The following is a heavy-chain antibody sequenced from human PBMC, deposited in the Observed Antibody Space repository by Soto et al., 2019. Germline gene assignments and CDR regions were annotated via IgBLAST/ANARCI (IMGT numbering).Heavy chain of an antibody. CDR2: IYPGDSDT. V-gene: IGHV5-51*01. CDR1: GYNFSSYW. D-gene: IGHD1-26*01. J-gene: IGHJ6*02. Sequence: GESLQISGEGSGYNFSSYWIGSGRQKPRKGLEWMGIIYPGDSDTRYSPSFQGQVTISADKSISTAYLQWSSLKASDTAMYYCARLSVGATMAQHYGMDVWGQGTTVTVSS. CDR3: ARLSVGATMAQHYGMDV.